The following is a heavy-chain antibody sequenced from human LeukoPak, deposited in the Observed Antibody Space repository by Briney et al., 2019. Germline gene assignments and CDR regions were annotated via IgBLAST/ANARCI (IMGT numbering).Heavy chain of an antibody. CDR1: GFTFSSYA. CDR2: ISDSGGST. V-gene: IGHV3-23*01. CDR3: AKDRRGCSSTSCYYRFDY. J-gene: IGHJ4*02. Sequence: GGSLRLSCAASGFTFSSYAMSWVRQAPGKGLEWVSAISDSGGSTYYVDSVKGRFTISRDNSKNTLYLQMNSLRAEDTAVYYCAKDRRGCSSTSCYYRFDYWGQGTLVTVSS. D-gene: IGHD2-2*01.